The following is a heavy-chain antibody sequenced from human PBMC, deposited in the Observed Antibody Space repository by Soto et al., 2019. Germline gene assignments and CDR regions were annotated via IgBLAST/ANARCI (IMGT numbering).Heavy chain of an antibody. J-gene: IGHJ3*02. CDR3: ARTSYATIRYFDWPDAFDI. Sequence: GASVKVSCKASGYTFTSYDINWVRQATGQGLEWMGWMNPNSGNTGYAQKFQGRVTMARNTSISTAYMELSSLRSEDTAVYYCARTSYATIRYFDWPDAFDIWGQGTMVTVSS. V-gene: IGHV1-8*01. CDR2: MNPNSGNT. D-gene: IGHD3-9*01. CDR1: GYTFTSYD.